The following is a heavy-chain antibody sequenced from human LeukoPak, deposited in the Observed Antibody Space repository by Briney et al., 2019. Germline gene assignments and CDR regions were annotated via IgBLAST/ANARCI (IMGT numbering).Heavy chain of an antibody. CDR2: ICGSGGST. J-gene: IGHJ5*02. V-gene: IGHV3-23*01. Sequence: GGSLRLSCAVSGFTFSIYAMPWVRQAPGKGLEWVSGICGSGGSTYYADSVKGRFTVSRDNSKNTLYLQMNSLRAEDTAVYYCAKVYGDYVLRWFDPWGQGTLVTVSS. CDR1: GFTFSIYA. D-gene: IGHD4-17*01. CDR3: AKVYGDYVLRWFDP.